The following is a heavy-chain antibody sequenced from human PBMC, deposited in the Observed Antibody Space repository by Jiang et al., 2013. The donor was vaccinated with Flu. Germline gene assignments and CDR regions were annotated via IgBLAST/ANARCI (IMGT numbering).Heavy chain of an antibody. CDR3: ARDRHYFGSGSSIYYGLDV. V-gene: IGHV3-53*01. D-gene: IGHD3-10*01. J-gene: IGHJ6*02. CDR2: VFSGGRT. CDR1: EFTITTNY. Sequence: SCAASEFTITTNYMSWVRQAPGKGLEWVSTVFSGGRTFYADSVKGRFTVSTDNSKNTLYLHMDSLRAEDTAVYYCARDRHYFGSGSSIYYGLDVWGQGTTVTVSS.